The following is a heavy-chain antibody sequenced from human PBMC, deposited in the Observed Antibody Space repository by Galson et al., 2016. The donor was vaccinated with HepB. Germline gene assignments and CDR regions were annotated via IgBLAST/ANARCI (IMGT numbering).Heavy chain of an antibody. V-gene: IGHV1-69*06. J-gene: IGHJ6*02. Sequence: SVKVSCKASGGTFSNYIITWVRQAPGQGPEWMGGIVPVFGTTNYAQKFQDRVTITADKSTNIAYMELRSLTSEDTAVYYWAKYRNYILQYYFGMDVWGQGTTVTVSS. CDR1: GGTFSNYI. CDR3: AKYRNYILQYYFGMDV. D-gene: IGHD3-10*01. CDR2: IVPVFGTT.